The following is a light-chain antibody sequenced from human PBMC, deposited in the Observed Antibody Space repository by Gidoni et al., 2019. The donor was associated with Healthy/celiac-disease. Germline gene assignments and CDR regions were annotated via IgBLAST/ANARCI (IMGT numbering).Light chain of an antibody. Sequence: EILLTQSPVTLSLSPGERATLSCRASQSVSSSYLAWYQQKPGQAPRLLIYGASSRATGIPERLSGSGSGTDFTITISRLEPEDFAVYYCQQYGSSPVYTFGQGTKLEIK. CDR2: GAS. CDR1: QSVSSSY. CDR3: QQYGSSPVYT. J-gene: IGKJ2*01. V-gene: IGKV3-20*01.